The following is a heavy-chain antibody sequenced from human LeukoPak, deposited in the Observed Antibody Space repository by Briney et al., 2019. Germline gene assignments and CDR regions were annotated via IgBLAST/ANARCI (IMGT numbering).Heavy chain of an antibody. D-gene: IGHD6-13*01. CDR1: GFTFDYYT. V-gene: IGHV3-23*01. CDR2: ISGSGDST. Sequence: GGSLRLSCAASGFTFDYYTMIWVRQAPGKGLEWVSAISGSGDSTSYADSVKGRFTISRDTSKNTLYLQMNSLRAEDTAVYYCAKGHSSTWYGTDVWGEGTTVTVSS. CDR3: AKGHSSTWYGTDV. J-gene: IGHJ6*04.